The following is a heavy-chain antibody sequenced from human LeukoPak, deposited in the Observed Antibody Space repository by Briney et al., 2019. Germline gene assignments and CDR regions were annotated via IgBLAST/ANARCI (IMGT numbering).Heavy chain of an antibody. CDR3: AKDVPRPGGYYYYYMDV. D-gene: IGHD3-10*01. CDR2: IIPIFGTA. V-gene: IGHV1-69*05. Sequence: GASVKVSCKASGGTFSSYAISWVRQAPGQGLEWMGRIIPIFGTANYAQKFQGRVTITTDESTSTAYMELSSLRSEDTAVYYCAKDVPRPGGYYYYYMDVWGKGTTVTVSS. J-gene: IGHJ6*03. CDR1: GGTFSSYA.